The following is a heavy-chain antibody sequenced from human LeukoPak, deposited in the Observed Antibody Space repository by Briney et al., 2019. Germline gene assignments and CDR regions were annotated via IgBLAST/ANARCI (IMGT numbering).Heavy chain of an antibody. V-gene: IGHV3-7*01. J-gene: IGHJ4*02. Sequence: GGSLRLSCAASGFTFSNNWMTWVRQAPGKGLEWVANMKEGGSEKNYVDSVKGRFTISRDNAKNSLYLQMNSLRAEDTAVYCCARDSGWYPVDYWGQGTLVTVSS. CDR2: MKEGGSEK. D-gene: IGHD6-19*01. CDR3: ARDSGWYPVDY. CDR1: GFTFSNNW.